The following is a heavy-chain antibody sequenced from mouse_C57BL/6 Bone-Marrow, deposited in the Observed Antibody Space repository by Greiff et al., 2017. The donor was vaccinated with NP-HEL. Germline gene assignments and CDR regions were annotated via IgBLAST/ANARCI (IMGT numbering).Heavy chain of an antibody. D-gene: IGHD1-1*01. J-gene: IGHJ2*01. V-gene: IGHV1-78*01. CDR3: ATTVVATRGYYFDY. Sequence: QVQLQQSDAELVKPGASVKISCKASGYTFTDHTIHWMKQRPEQGLEWIGYIYPRDGSTKYNEKFKGKATLTADKSSSTAYMQLNSLTSEDSAVYVCATTVVATRGYYFDYWGQGTTLTVSS. CDR1: GYTFTDHT. CDR2: IYPRDGST.